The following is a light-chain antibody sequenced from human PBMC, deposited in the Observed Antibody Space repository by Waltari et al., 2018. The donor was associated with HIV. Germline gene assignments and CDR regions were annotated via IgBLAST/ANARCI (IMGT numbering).Light chain of an antibody. V-gene: IGKV4-1*01. CDR1: QSILYISNNKNY. CDR3: QQYYTTTYT. J-gene: IGKJ2*01. CDR2: CGP. Sequence: DIVMTQSPDSLALSLGETATISRNSSQSILYISNNKNYLAWHQQKPGQRPQLLLYCGPIRESGVSDRFSGSGTGTDFALTITNLQPEDVATYYCQQYYTTTYTFGQGTKLEIK.